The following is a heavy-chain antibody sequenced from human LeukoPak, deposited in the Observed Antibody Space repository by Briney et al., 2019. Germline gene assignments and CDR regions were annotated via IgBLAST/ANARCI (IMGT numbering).Heavy chain of an antibody. D-gene: IGHD6-13*01. CDR1: GFTFSSYS. CDR2: ISSSSSYI. V-gene: IGHV3-21*01. J-gene: IGHJ4*02. CDR3: ARDHSLAAAGLDY. Sequence: PGGSLRLSCAASGFTFSSYSMNWVRQAPGKGREWVSSISSSSSYIYYADSVKGRVTISRDKAKNSLYLQMNSLRAEDTAVYYCARDHSLAAAGLDYWGQGTLVTVSS.